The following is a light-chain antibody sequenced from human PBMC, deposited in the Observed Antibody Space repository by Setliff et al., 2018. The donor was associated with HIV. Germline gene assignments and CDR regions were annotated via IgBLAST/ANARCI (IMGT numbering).Light chain of an antibody. CDR2: DVN. V-gene: IGLV2-23*02. CDR3: CSYVGSTASVV. Sequence: ALAQPASVSGSPGQSITISCTGTSSDVGGSNYVSWYQQFPGKAPKLILYDVNKRPSGVSSRFSGSKSGNTASLTISGLQAEDDAHYWCCSYVGSTASVVFGGGTKVTVL. J-gene: IGLJ2*01. CDR1: SSDVGGSNY.